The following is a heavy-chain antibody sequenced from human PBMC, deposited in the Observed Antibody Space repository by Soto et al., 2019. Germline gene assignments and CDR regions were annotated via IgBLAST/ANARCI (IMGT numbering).Heavy chain of an antibody. CDR1: GGSIRSSNW. D-gene: IGHD2-2*01. Sequence: SETLSLTCEVSGGSIRSSNWLTWVRQPPGRGLEWIGKIFQSGSTIYDPSLQSRVTISLDKSKNQFSLKLTSVTAADTAIYYCARDLHPSYANAPSGFDTWGQGTLVTVSS. CDR2: IFQSGST. J-gene: IGHJ5*02. CDR3: ARDLHPSYANAPSGFDT. V-gene: IGHV4-4*02.